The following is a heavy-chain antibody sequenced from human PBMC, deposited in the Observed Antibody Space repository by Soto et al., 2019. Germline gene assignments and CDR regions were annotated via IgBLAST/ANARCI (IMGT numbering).Heavy chain of an antibody. CDR3: AREIVTTGEYYFDS. D-gene: IGHD1-1*01. CDR1: GFTYSTYT. CDR2: ISYDGNNK. J-gene: IGHJ4*02. Sequence: GGSLRLSCAASGFTYSTYTMHWVRQAPGKGLEWVAVISYDGNNKFYADSVKGRFTISRDTAKNTLYLQMNSLRAEDTAVYYCAREIVTTGEYYFDSWGLGTLVTVS. V-gene: IGHV3-30-3*01.